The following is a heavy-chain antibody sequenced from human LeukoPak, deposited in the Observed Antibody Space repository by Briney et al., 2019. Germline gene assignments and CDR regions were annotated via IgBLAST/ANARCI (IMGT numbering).Heavy chain of an antibody. CDR1: GGSISSNSYY. J-gene: IGHJ4*02. Sequence: PSETLSLTCTVSGGSISSNSYYWGWIRKPPGKGLEWIGTIYYTGSTYYNPSLESRVTISVDTSKNQFSLKLNSVTAADTAVYYCARRVAAAARLDFWGQGTLVTVSS. CDR2: IYYTGST. V-gene: IGHV4-39*01. D-gene: IGHD6-25*01. CDR3: ARRVAAAARLDF.